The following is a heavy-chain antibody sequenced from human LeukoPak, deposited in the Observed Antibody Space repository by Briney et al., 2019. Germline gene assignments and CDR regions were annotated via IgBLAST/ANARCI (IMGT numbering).Heavy chain of an antibody. D-gene: IGHD5-24*01. V-gene: IGHV4-61*02. CDR3: ARGRRWLQLGAFDI. CDR2: IYTSGST. J-gene: IGHJ3*02. CDR1: GGSISSGSYY. Sequence: SETLSLTCTVSGGSISSGSYYWSWIRQPAGKGLEWIGRIYTSGSTNYNPSLKSRVTISVDTSKNQFSLKLSSVTAADTAVYYCARGRRWLQLGAFDIWGQGTMVTVSS.